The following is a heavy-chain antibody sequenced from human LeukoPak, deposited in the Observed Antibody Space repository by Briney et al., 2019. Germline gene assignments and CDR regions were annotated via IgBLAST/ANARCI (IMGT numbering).Heavy chain of an antibody. V-gene: IGHV4-4*09. J-gene: IGHJ6*03. D-gene: IGHD6-13*01. Sequence: SETLSLTCTVSGGSISSYYWSWIRQPPGKGLEWIGYIYTSGSTNYNPSLKSRVTISVDTSKNQFSLKLSSVTAADTAEYYCARRMAAGMTYYYYYYMDVWGKGTTVTVSS. CDR3: ARRMAAGMTYYYYYYMDV. CDR2: IYTSGST. CDR1: GGSISSYY.